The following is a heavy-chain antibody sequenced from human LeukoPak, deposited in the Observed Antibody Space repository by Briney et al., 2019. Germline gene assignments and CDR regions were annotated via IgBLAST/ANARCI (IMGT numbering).Heavy chain of an antibody. J-gene: IGHJ4*02. CDR1: GGSFSGYY. D-gene: IGHD3/OR15-3a*01. V-gene: IGHV4-34*01. CDR2: INHSGST. CDR3: ARGHFLTGYYPFDY. Sequence: PSETLSLTCAVYGGSFSGYYWSWIRQPPGKGLEWIGEINHSGSTNYNPSLKSRVTISVDTSKNQFSLKLSSVTAADTAVYYCARGHFLTGYYPFDYWGQGTLVTVSS.